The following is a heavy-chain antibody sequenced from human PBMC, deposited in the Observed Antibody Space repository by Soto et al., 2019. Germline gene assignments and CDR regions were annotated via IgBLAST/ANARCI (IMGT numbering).Heavy chain of an antibody. D-gene: IGHD1-7*01. Sequence: GGSLRLSCAASGFTFSSYSMNWVRQAPGKGLEWVSSISSSSSYIYYADSVKGRFTISRDNAKNSLYLQMNSLRAEDTAVYYCARDQLLNYALYYYYGMDVWGQGTTVTGSS. J-gene: IGHJ6*02. CDR2: ISSSSSYI. CDR1: GFTFSSYS. CDR3: ARDQLLNYALYYYYGMDV. V-gene: IGHV3-21*01.